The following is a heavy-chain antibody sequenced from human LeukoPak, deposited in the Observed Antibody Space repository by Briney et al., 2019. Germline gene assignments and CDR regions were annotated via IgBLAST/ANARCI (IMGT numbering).Heavy chain of an antibody. D-gene: IGHD6-13*01. CDR3: ASPTKEGSSWYWWFDP. V-gene: IGHV3-74*01. J-gene: IGHJ5*02. Sequence: GGSLRLSCAASGFTFSSYWMHWVRQAPGKGLVWVSRINNDGSSTIYADSVKGRFTISRDNAKNTLYLQMNSLRAEDTAVYYCASPTKEGSSWYWWFDPGGQGTLVTVSS. CDR1: GFTFSSYW. CDR2: INNDGSST.